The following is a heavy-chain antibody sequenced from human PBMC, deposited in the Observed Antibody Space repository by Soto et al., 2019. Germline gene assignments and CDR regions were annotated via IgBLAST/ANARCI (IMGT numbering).Heavy chain of an antibody. V-gene: IGHV1-18*01. CDR1: GFTFTTHG. CDR2: SSALNGYT. Sequence: ASVKVSCKASGFTFTTHGFTWVRQAPGQGLEWMGWSSALNGYTNYAQNFQGRLTITTDSSTSTAYMELRSLRSDDTAVYYCASATSIASGLRNWGQGTLVTVSS. CDR3: ASATSIASGLRN. J-gene: IGHJ4*02. D-gene: IGHD6-6*01.